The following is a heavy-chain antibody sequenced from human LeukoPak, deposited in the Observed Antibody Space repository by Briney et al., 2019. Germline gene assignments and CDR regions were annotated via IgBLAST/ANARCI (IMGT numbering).Heavy chain of an antibody. CDR3: ARGSLVRGVLFLDY. CDR1: GVSSSSGDYY. Sequence: SQTLSLTCTVSGVSSSSGDYYWSWIRQPPGKDLEWIGYIYYIGSTYYNPSLKSRVTISEDKSKKQFSLDLSSVTAADTAVYYCARGSLVRGVLFLDYWGQGALVTVSS. CDR2: IYYIGST. J-gene: IGHJ4*02. D-gene: IGHD3-10*01. V-gene: IGHV4-30-4*01.